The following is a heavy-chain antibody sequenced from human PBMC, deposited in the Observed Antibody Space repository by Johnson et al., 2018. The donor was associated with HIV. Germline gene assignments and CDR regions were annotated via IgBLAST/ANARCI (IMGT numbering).Heavy chain of an antibody. J-gene: IGHJ3*02. CDR1: GFTFDDYA. Sequence: VQLVESGGVVVQPGGSLRLSCAASGFTFDDYAMHWVRQAPGTGLEWVSLISWDGGSSYYADSVKGRFTISRDNSKNSLYLQMNSLRAEDTALYYCAKDGHSSGWEGGAFDIWGQGTMVTVSS. D-gene: IGHD6-19*01. CDR2: ISWDGGSS. CDR3: AKDGHSSGWEGGAFDI. V-gene: IGHV3-43D*03.